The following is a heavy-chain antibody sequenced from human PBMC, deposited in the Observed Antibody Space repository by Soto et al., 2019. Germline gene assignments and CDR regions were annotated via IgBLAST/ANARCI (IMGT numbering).Heavy chain of an antibody. CDR1: GGTFSNYA. J-gene: IGHJ6*02. D-gene: IGHD3-3*01. Sequence: QVQLVQSGAEVKKPGSSVKVSCRASGGTFSNYAISWVRQAPGQGLEWMGGIVPAFGTPNYAQNLQGRITITAADSTTTVYMDLSSLRSEDTAVYYWARGATIFGVAAYSYYEMEVWGQGTTVTVSS. CDR3: ARGATIFGVAAYSYYEMEV. V-gene: IGHV1-69*01. CDR2: IVPAFGTP.